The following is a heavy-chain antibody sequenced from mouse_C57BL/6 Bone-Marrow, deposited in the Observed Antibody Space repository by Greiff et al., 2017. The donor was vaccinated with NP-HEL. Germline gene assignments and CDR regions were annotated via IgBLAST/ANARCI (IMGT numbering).Heavy chain of an antibody. CDR2: IYIGNGYT. CDR3: ARSPPYYYGSSLFAY. V-gene: IGHV1-58*01. D-gene: IGHD1-1*01. Sequence: EVQLQQSGAELVRPGSSVKMSCKTSGYTFTSYGINWVKQRPGKGLEWIGYIYIGNGYTEYNEKFKGKATLTSDTSSSTAYMQLSILTSEDSAIYFCARSPPYYYGSSLFAYWGQGTLVTVSA. J-gene: IGHJ3*01. CDR1: GYTFTSYG.